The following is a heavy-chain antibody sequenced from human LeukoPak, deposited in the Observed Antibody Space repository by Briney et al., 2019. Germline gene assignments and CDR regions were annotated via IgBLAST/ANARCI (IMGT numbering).Heavy chain of an antibody. CDR2: ISYDGSNK. Sequence: GGSLRLSCAASGLTFSSYAMHWVRQAPGKGLEWVAVISYDGSNKYYADPVNGRFTISRDNSKNTLYLQMNSHRAEDTAVYYCAKGGGSSWLKLDYWGQGTLVTVSS. D-gene: IGHD6-13*01. CDR3: AKGGGSSWLKLDY. CDR1: GLTFSSYA. J-gene: IGHJ4*02. V-gene: IGHV3-30*04.